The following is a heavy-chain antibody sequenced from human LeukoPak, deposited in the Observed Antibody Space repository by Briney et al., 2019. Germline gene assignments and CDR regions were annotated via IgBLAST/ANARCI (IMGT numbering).Heavy chain of an antibody. Sequence: SQTLSLTCAVSGGSISSGGYSWSWIRQPPGTGLEWIGYIYHSGSTYYNPSLKSRVTISVDRSKNQFSLKLSSVTAADTAVYYCARHYDSSGYYFDYWGQGTLVTVSS. CDR3: ARHYDSSGYYFDY. CDR1: GGSISSGGYS. D-gene: IGHD3-22*01. V-gene: IGHV4-30-2*01. CDR2: IYHSGST. J-gene: IGHJ4*02.